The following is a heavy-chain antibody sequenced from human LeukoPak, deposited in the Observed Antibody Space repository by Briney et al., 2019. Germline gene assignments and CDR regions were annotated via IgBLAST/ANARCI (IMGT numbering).Heavy chain of an antibody. Sequence: GGSLRLSCAASGFTFSSYRMSWVRQAPGKGLEWVANIKQDGSEKYYVDSVKGRFTISRDNAKNSLYLQMNSLRAEDTAIYYCATDGGYCSSTNCYRGDYFDFWGQGTLVTVSS. V-gene: IGHV3-7*01. CDR1: GFTFSSYR. J-gene: IGHJ4*02. CDR2: IKQDGSEK. CDR3: ATDGGYCSSTNCYRGDYFDF. D-gene: IGHD2-2*02.